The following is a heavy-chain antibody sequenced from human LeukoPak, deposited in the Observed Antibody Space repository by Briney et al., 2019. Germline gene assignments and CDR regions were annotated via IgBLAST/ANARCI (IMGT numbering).Heavy chain of an antibody. J-gene: IGHJ1*01. CDR1: GFTFSIYV. CDR3: ARDGAGYSSSWYLAEYFQH. Sequence: GGSLRLSCAASGFTFSIYVMSWARQAPGKGLEWVSTISGGASGTHYADSVRGRFTISRDNAKNSLYLQMNSLRAEDTAVYYCARDGAGYSSSWYLAEYFQHWGQGTLVTVSS. V-gene: IGHV3-23*01. CDR2: ISGGASGT. D-gene: IGHD6-13*01.